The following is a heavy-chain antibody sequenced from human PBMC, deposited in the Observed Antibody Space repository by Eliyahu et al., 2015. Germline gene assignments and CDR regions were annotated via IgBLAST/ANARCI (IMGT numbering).Heavy chain of an antibody. V-gene: IGHV3-7*01. CDR3: ARESGNLYYFDF. CDR2: IKEDGSEK. D-gene: IGHD1-26*01. J-gene: IGHJ4*02. Sequence: EVQLVESGGGLVQPGGSLRXSCAAXGFTFSNYRLXWVRQAPGKGLEWVANIKEDGSEKLFVDSVKGRFTISRDNAKNSLYLQMNSLRAEDTAVYYCARESGNLYYFDFWGQGTLVTVSS. CDR1: GFTFSNYR.